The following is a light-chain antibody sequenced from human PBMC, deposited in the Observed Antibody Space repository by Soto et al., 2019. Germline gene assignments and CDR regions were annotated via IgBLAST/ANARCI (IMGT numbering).Light chain of an antibody. J-gene: IGLJ1*01. CDR3: CSYAGGSTDDFV. V-gene: IGLV2-23*02. Sequence: QSALTQPASVSGSPGQSITISCTGTSSDVGSFNLVSWYQQHPGKAPKLIIYEVTKRPSGVSNRFSGSKSGKTASLTISGLQAADEADYYCCSYAGGSTDDFVFGTGTKLTVL. CDR1: SSDVGSFNL. CDR2: EVT.